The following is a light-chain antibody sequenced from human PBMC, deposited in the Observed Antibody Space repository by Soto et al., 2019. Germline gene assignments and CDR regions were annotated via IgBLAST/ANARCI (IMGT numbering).Light chain of an antibody. CDR3: QQSYSSFLS. CDR2: TAS. Sequence: DLQMTQSPSTLYASVGDRVSFTCRASQTIDNYLNWYQVKPGKTPKLLIYTASRLQRGVPSRFRGSGSGTDFTLTITGLQLEDFATYYCQQSYSSFLSFGGGTKVE. V-gene: IGKV1-39*01. CDR1: QTIDNY. J-gene: IGKJ4*01.